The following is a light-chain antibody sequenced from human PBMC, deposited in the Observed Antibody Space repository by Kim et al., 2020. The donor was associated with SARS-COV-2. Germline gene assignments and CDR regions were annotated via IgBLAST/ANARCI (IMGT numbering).Light chain of an antibody. CDR2: GNS. V-gene: IGLV1-40*01. J-gene: IGLJ1*01. CDR3: QSYDSSLRGV. Sequence: GPRVTISCTGSSSNIGAGYDVHWYQQLPGTAPKLLIYGNSNRPSGVPDRFSGSKSGTSASLAITGLQAEDEADYYCQSYDSSLRGVFGTGTKVTVL. CDR1: SSNIGAGYD.